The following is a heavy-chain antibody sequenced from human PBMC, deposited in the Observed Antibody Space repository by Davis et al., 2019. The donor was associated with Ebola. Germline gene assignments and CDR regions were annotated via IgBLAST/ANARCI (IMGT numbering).Heavy chain of an antibody. J-gene: IGHJ4*02. CDR2: ITGSGGYI. Sequence: GQSLKISCAASGFTFSTYAMHWVRHAPGRGLEWVAGITGSGGYIEYADSVKGRFTISRDNSKNTLYLQMNSLRAEDTAVYYCARKYGDYAGGSFDYWGQGTLVTVSS. CDR1: GFTFSTYA. D-gene: IGHD4-17*01. CDR3: ARKYGDYAGGSFDY. V-gene: IGHV3-23*01.